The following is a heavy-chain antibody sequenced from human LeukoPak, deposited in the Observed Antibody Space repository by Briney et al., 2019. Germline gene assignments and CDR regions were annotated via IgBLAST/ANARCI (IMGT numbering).Heavy chain of an antibody. D-gene: IGHD6-13*01. CDR3: ARGGAAAGTVYWFDP. Sequence: SETLSLTCTVAGGSISSYYGSWIRQPPGKGLEWIGYIYHSGSTNYNPSLKSRVTISVDTSKNQFSLKLSSVTAADTAVYYCARGGAAAGTVYWFDPWGQGTLVTVSS. CDR1: GGSISSYY. V-gene: IGHV4-59*01. J-gene: IGHJ5*02. CDR2: IYHSGST.